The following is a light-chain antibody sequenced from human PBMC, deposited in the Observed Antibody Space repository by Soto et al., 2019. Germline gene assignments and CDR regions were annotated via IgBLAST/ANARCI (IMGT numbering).Light chain of an antibody. CDR3: QQYGSSIT. J-gene: IGKJ5*01. CDR1: QSITTNY. CDR2: GAS. Sequence: ESVLTQSPGTLSLSPGERATLSCRAGQSITTNYLAWYQQRFGQAPRLLIHGASNRAAGIPDRFSGSGSGTAFTLTISRLEPEDFAVYYCQQYGSSITFGQGTRLEIK. V-gene: IGKV3-20*01.